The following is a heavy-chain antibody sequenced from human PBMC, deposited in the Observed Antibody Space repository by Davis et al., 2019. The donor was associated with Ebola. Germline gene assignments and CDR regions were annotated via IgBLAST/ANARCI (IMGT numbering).Heavy chain of an antibody. Sequence: AASVKVSCKASGGTFSSYAISWVRQAPGQGLKWMGGIIPILGPGNYGQKFQGRVTITADKSTGTAYMELSSLRYEDTAVYYCAREGGYSSGWPYFDNWGQGTLVTVSS. CDR3: AREGGYSSGWPYFDN. D-gene: IGHD6-19*01. CDR1: GGTFSSYA. J-gene: IGHJ4*02. V-gene: IGHV1-69*06. CDR2: IIPILGPG.